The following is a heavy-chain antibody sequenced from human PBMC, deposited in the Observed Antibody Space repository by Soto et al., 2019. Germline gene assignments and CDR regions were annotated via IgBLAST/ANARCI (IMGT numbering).Heavy chain of an antibody. Sequence: GGSLRLSCAASGFTFSSYGMHWVRQAPGKGLEWVAVIWYDGSNKYYADSVKGRFTISRDNAKNTLYLQMNSLRAEDTGVYYCARDLFPHTGSYLDYWGQGTLVTVSS. V-gene: IGHV3-33*01. D-gene: IGHD1-26*01. CDR2: IWYDGSNK. CDR1: GFTFSSYG. CDR3: ARDLFPHTGSYLDY. J-gene: IGHJ4*02.